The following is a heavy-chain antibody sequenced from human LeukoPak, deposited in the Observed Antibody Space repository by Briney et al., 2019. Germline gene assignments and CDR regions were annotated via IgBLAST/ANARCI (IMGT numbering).Heavy chain of an antibody. CDR2: IYHSGGA. D-gene: IGHD5-24*01. CDR1: GASIDGHSW. J-gene: IGHJ4*02. Sequence: SETLSLTCAVSGASIDGHSWWSWVRQPPGKGLEWIGEIYHSGGANYKPSLKSRVTMSVDTSKNQFSLKLSSVTAADTAVYYCARGIEEMATTSYVGDYWGQGTLVTVSS. V-gene: IGHV4/OR15-8*01. CDR3: ARGIEEMATTSYVGDY.